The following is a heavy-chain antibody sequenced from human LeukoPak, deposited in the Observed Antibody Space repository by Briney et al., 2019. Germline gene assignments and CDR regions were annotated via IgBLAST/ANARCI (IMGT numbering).Heavy chain of an antibody. Sequence: ASVKVSCKASGYTFTGYYMHWVRQAPGQGLEWMGWINPNSGGTNYAQKFQGRVTMTRDTSISTAYMELSRLRSDDTAVYYCARDRYGYYYDSSGYYPDYWGQGTLVNVSS. V-gene: IGHV1-2*02. J-gene: IGHJ4*02. CDR1: GYTFTGYY. D-gene: IGHD3-22*01. CDR2: INPNSGGT. CDR3: ARDRYGYYYDSSGYYPDY.